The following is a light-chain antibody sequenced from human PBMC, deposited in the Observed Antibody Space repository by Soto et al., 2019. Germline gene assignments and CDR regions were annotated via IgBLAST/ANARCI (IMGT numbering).Light chain of an antibody. CDR2: GAS. CDR3: QQYHDWPPIT. J-gene: IGKJ3*01. Sequence: EIVMTQSPATLFESPGERDTLSCRASQTVSDDLAWYQQKPGQAPRLLIYGASTRATDIPARFSGGGSGTEFTLTISSLQSEDSAIYYCQQYHDWPPITFGPGTKVNI. V-gene: IGKV3-15*01. CDR1: QTVSDD.